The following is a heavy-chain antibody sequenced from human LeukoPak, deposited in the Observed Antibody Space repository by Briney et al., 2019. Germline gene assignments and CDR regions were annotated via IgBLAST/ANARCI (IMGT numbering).Heavy chain of an antibody. Sequence: PGGSLRLSCAVSGLTFSDYYMSWIRQAPGKGLEWVSYISSSGSTIYYADSVKGRFTISRDNAKNSLYLQMNSLRAEDTAVYYCAREYTQYDILTGYYPSYAFDIWGQGTMVTVSS. D-gene: IGHD3-9*01. V-gene: IGHV3-11*01. CDR3: AREYTQYDILTGYYPSYAFDI. CDR1: GLTFSDYY. J-gene: IGHJ3*02. CDR2: ISSSGSTI.